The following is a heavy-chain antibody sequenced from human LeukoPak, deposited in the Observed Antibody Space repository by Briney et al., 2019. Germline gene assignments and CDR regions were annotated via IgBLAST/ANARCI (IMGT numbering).Heavy chain of an antibody. CDR2: IYSGGST. Sequence: PGGSLRLSCAASGFTVSSNYMSWVRQAPGKGLEGVSVIYSGGSTYYADSVKGRLTISRHNSKNTLYLQMNSLRAEDTAVYYCARGSYDSSGDDAFDIWGQGTMVTVSS. CDR1: GFTVSSNY. J-gene: IGHJ3*02. V-gene: IGHV3-53*04. D-gene: IGHD3-22*01. CDR3: ARGSYDSSGDDAFDI.